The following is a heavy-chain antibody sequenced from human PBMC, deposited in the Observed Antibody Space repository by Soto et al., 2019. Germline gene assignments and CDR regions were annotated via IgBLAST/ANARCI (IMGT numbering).Heavy chain of an antibody. D-gene: IGHD3-3*01. CDR3: ARGGPWSGYYTLYNWFDP. CDR1: GGSFSGYY. V-gene: IGHV4-34*01. J-gene: IGHJ5*02. Sequence: PAETLSLTCAVYGGSFSGYYWSWIRQPPGKGLEWIGEINHSGSTNYNPSLKSRVTISVDTSKNQFSLKLSSVTAADTAVYYCARGGPWSGYYTLYNWFDPWGQGTLVIVSS. CDR2: INHSGST.